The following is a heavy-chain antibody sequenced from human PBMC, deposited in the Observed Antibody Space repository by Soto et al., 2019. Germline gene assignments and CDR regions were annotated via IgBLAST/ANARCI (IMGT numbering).Heavy chain of an antibody. CDR2: ISADTGET. Sequence: ASVKVSCKASGFPSSTYAFSWVRRAPGQGLEWMGLISADTGETRYAEKFQGRVAMTTDTSTRTAYMELRGLTSDDTAVYYCGVSAGLDFWGPGTRVTVFS. D-gene: IGHD6-13*01. CDR1: GFPSSTYA. J-gene: IGHJ4*02. CDR3: GVSAGLDF. V-gene: IGHV1-18*01.